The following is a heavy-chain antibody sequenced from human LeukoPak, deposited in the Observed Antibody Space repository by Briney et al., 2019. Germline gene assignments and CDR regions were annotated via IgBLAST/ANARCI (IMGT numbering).Heavy chain of an antibody. J-gene: IGHJ4*02. Sequence: PSETLSLTCTVSGGSISSNSYYWGWIRQPPGKGLEWIGSIYYTENTYYSPSLKSRVTMSVDTSKNQFSLKLSSVTAADTAVYYCASGYSGSSFDYWGPGTLVTVSS. V-gene: IGHV4-39*01. CDR2: IYYTENT. CDR3: ASGYSGSSFDY. CDR1: GGSISSNSYY. D-gene: IGHD6-6*01.